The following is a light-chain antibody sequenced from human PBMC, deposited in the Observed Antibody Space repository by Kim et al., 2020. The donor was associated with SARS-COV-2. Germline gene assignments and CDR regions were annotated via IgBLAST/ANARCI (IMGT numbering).Light chain of an antibody. CDR2: RTN. Sequence: QAGLTQPPSVSKDLRQTATLTCTGNSNNVGNQGAAWLQQHQGHPPKLLSYRTNNRPSGISERFSASRSGNTASLTITGLQPEDEADYYCSAWDISLRQWVFGGGTKLTVL. CDR3: SAWDISLRQWV. V-gene: IGLV10-54*04. J-gene: IGLJ3*02. CDR1: SNNVGNQG.